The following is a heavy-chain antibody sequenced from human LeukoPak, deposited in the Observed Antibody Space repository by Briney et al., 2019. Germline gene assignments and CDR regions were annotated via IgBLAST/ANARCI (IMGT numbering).Heavy chain of an antibody. J-gene: IGHJ1*01. CDR3: ATLRYCSGGSCYPKYFHH. D-gene: IGHD2-15*01. Sequence: PSETLSLTCTVSGGSISSYYWSWIRQPPGKGLEWIGYIYYSGSTNHSPSLKSRVTISVDTSKNQFSLKLSSVTAADTAVYYCATLRYCSGGSCYPKYFHHWGQGTLVTVSS. CDR1: GGSISSYY. CDR2: IYYSGST. V-gene: IGHV4-59*08.